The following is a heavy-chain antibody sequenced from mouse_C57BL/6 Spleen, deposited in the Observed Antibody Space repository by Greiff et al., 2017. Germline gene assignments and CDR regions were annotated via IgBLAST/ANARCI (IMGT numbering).Heavy chain of an antibody. D-gene: IGHD6-5*01. Sequence: VQLQQPGAELVKPGASVKMSCKASGYTFTSYWITWVKQRPGQGLEWIGDIYPGSGSTNYNEKFKSKATLTVDTSSSTAYMQLSSRTSEDSAVYYCARSYLYYAMDYWGQGTSVTVSS. J-gene: IGHJ4*01. CDR1: GYTFTSYW. CDR3: ARSYLYYAMDY. CDR2: IYPGSGST. V-gene: IGHV1-55*01.